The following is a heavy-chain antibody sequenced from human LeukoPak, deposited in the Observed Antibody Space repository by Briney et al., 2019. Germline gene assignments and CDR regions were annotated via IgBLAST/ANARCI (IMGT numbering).Heavy chain of an antibody. V-gene: IGHV3-66*01. CDR1: GFTVSSNY. D-gene: IGHD2-15*01. CDR3: AXXXGGSLDDAFDI. J-gene: IGHJ3*02. Sequence: PGGSLRLSCAASGFTVSSNYMSWVRQAPGKGLEWVSVIYSGGSTYYADSVKGRFTISRDNSKNTLYLQMNSLRAEDTAVYYCAXXXGGSLDDAFDIWGQGTMVTVSS. CDR2: IYSGGST.